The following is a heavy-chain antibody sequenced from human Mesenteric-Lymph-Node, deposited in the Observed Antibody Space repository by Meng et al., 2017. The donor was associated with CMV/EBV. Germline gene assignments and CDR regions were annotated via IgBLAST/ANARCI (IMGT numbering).Heavy chain of an antibody. J-gene: IGHJ3*02. V-gene: IGHV3-11*01. CDR2: ISSGGRTM. D-gene: IGHD2-15*01. Sequence: GESLKIPCAASGFTVSSNYMSWVRQAPGKGLGWVSFISSGGRTMYYADSVKGRFTISRDNAKTSLYLQMNSLRAEDTAVYYCARGLVVADAFDIWGQGTKVTVSS. CDR1: GFTVSSNY. CDR3: ARGLVVADAFDI.